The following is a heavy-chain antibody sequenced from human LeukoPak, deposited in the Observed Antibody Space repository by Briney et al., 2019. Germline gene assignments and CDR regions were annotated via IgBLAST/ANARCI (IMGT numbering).Heavy chain of an antibody. D-gene: IGHD3-22*01. J-gene: IGHJ6*03. V-gene: IGHV4-4*07. CDR2: IYTSGST. Sequence: SETQSLTCTVSGGSISSYYWSWIRQPAGKGLEWIGRIYTSGSTNYNPSLKSRVTMSVDTSKNQFSLKLSSVTAADTAVYYCARGGRVVVIKSDYYYYYMDVWGKGTTVTVSS. CDR3: ARGGRVVVIKSDYYYYYMDV. CDR1: GGSISSYY.